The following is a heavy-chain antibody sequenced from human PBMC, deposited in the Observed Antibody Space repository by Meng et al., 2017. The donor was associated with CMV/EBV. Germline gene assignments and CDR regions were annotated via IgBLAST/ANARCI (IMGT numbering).Heavy chain of an antibody. V-gene: IGHV4-34*01. CDR3: ARDGVGATTGFDY. CDR2: INHSGST. D-gene: IGHD1-26*01. CDR1: GGSFSGYY. J-gene: IGHJ4*02. Sequence: SETLSLTCAVYGGSFSGYYWSWIRQPPGKGLEWIGEINHSGSTNYNPSLKSRVTISGDTSKNQFSLKLSSVTAADTAVYYCARDGVGATTGFDYWGQGTLVTVSS.